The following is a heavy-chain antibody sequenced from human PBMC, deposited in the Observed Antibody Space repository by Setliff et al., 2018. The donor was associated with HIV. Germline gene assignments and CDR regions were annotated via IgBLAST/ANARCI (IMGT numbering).Heavy chain of an antibody. V-gene: IGHV4-59*11. Sequence: SETLSLTCTVSGASITSHYWSWIRQSPGRELEWIGYIYSTGSTNYNPSLQSRVSISMDASKNKFSLKVTSVTSADTAVYYCAKTNGENYWGQGTPVTVSS. CDR1: GASITSHY. J-gene: IGHJ4*02. CDR3: AKTNGENY. CDR2: IYSTGST. D-gene: IGHD3-10*01.